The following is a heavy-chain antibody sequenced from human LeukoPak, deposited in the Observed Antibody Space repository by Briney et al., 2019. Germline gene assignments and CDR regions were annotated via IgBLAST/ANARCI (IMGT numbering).Heavy chain of an antibody. Sequence: ASVKVSCKASGYTFTSYDINWVRQATGQGLEWMGWMNPNSGNTGYAQKFQGRVTMTRNTSISTAYMELSSLRSEDTAVYYCARVGYSSGWYNRAFWYWGQGTLVTVSS. D-gene: IGHD6-19*01. CDR3: ARVGYSSGWYNRAFWY. CDR2: MNPNSGNT. V-gene: IGHV1-8*01. CDR1: GYTFTSYD. J-gene: IGHJ4*02.